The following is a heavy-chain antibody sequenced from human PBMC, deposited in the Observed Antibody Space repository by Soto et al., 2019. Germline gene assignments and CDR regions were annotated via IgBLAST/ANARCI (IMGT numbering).Heavy chain of an antibody. CDR1: GYTFTSYA. V-gene: IGHV1-3*01. D-gene: IGHD3-16*01. J-gene: IGHJ5*02. CDR2: INAGNGNT. Sequence: QVQLVQSGAEVKKPGASVKVSCKASGYTFTSYAMHWVRQAPGQRLEWMGWINAGNGNTKYSQKFQGRVTITRDTSASTAYMKLSSLRSEDTAVYYCARAYGGPIGWFDPWGQGTLVTVSS. CDR3: ARAYGGPIGWFDP.